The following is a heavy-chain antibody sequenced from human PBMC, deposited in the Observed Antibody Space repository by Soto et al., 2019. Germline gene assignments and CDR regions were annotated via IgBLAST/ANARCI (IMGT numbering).Heavy chain of an antibody. V-gene: IGHV4-31*03. CDR2: IYYSGIS. Sequence: QVQLLESGPGLVKPSQTLSLICNVSGASISSGGYYWSWIRQRPGGGLEWLGFIYYSGISHYNPPLKSRATISVDTSKNQFSLKLLSVTAADTAVYYCARTEWIQLWFDYWGQGALVTVS. D-gene: IGHD5-18*01. J-gene: IGHJ4*02. CDR1: GASISSGGYY. CDR3: ARTEWIQLWFDY.